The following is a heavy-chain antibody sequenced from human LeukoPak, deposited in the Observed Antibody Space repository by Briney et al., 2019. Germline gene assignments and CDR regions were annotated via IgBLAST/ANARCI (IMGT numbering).Heavy chain of an antibody. J-gene: IGHJ4*02. CDR1: GFAVSSNY. CDR3: ARDRRDGYNLIFFDS. V-gene: IGHV3-53*01. CDR2: IDSGGST. Sequence: GGSLRLSCAASGFAVSSNYMNWVRQAPGKGLEWVSVIDSGGSTFYADSVKGRFTISRGNSKNTLYLQMNSLRAEDTAVYYCARDRRDGYNLIFFDSWGQGTLVTVSS. D-gene: IGHD5-24*01.